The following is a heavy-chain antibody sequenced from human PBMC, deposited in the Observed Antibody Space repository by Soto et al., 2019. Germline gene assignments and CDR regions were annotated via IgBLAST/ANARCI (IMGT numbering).Heavy chain of an antibody. CDR2: IWYDGSNK. V-gene: IGHV3-33*01. Sequence: QVQLVESGGGVVQPGRSLRLSCAASGFTFSSYGMHWVRQAPGKGLEWVAVIWYDGSNKYYADSVKGRFTISRDNSKNTLYLQMYSLRAEDTAVYYCARAWDSGWSPSTFDYWRQGTLVTVSS. CDR1: GFTFSSYG. J-gene: IGHJ4*02. CDR3: ARAWDSGWSPSTFDY. D-gene: IGHD6-19*01.